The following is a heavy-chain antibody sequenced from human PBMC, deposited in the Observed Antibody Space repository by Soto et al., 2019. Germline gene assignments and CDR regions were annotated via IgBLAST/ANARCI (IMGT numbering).Heavy chain of an antibody. CDR2: ISSNGGST. J-gene: IGHJ3*02. V-gene: IGHV3-64D*06. CDR1: GFTFSSYA. Sequence: GGSLRLSCSASGFTFSSYAMHWVRQAPGKGLEYVSAISSNGGSTYYADSVKGRFTISRDNSKNTLYLQMSSLRAEDTAVYYCVSRYFDWLLNTFDIWGQETMVTVSS. D-gene: IGHD3-9*01. CDR3: VSRYFDWLLNTFDI.